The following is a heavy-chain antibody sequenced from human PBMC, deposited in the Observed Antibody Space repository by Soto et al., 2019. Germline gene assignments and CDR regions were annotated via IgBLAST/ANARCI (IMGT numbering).Heavy chain of an antibody. CDR1: GGTFSSYT. CDR3: ASRYSCYEMGQFYSYYMDV. V-gene: IGHV1-69*02. Sequence: QVQLVQSGAEVKKPGSSVKVSCKASGGTFSSYTISWVRQAPGQGLEWMGRIIPILGIAHYAQKFQGRVTITADKSTSTAYMELSSLRSEDTAVYYCASRYSCYEMGQFYSYYMDVWGKGTTVTVSS. D-gene: IGHD5-12*01. CDR2: IIPILGIA. J-gene: IGHJ6*03.